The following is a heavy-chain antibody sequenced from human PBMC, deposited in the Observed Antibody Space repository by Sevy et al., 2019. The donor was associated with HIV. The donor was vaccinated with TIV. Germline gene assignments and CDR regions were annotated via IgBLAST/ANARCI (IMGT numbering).Heavy chain of an antibody. Sequence: ASVKVSCKASGYSFTKYFIHWVRQAPGQGLEWVGVINPSGGSTTYALKFQGRVSMTRDTSTNTVYMEVSSLRSEDTAVYYCARKGLAAASYYWGQGTLVTVSS. J-gene: IGHJ4*02. CDR1: GYSFTKYF. CDR2: INPSGGST. D-gene: IGHD5-18*01. CDR3: ARKGLAAASYY. V-gene: IGHV1-46*01.